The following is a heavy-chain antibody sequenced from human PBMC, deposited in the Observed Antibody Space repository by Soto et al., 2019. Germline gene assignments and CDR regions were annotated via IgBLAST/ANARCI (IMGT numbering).Heavy chain of an antibody. CDR2: IYYSGNT. CDR3: ARGRVGATTNYFDY. D-gene: IGHD1-26*01. Sequence: SETLSLTCSVSGGSISRGGYYWSWIRQHPGRGLEWIGYIYYSGNTYYNPSLKSRVTISVDTSKNQFSLKLSAVTAADTAVYYCARGRVGATTNYFDYWGQGTLVTVSS. V-gene: IGHV4-31*03. CDR1: GGSISRGGYY. J-gene: IGHJ4*02.